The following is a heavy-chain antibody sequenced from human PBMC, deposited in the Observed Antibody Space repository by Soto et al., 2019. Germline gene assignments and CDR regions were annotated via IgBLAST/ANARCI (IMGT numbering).Heavy chain of an antibody. CDR3: ARDKITGLFDY. CDR2: INHSGST. Sequence: QVQLQQWGAGLLKPSETLSLTCAVYGGSFSGYYWTWIRQPPGTGLEWIGEINHSGSTNYNPSLKSRVTISVDTSKNQFSLKLTSVXAAXXXXYXCARDKITGLFDYWGQGTLVTVSS. CDR1: GGSFSGYY. V-gene: IGHV4-34*01. D-gene: IGHD2-8*02. J-gene: IGHJ4*02.